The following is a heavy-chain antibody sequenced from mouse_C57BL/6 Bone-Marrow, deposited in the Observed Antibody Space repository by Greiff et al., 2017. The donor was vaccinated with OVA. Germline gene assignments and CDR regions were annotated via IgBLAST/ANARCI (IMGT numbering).Heavy chain of an antibody. CDR3: ARRLGLRGWYFDV. CDR2: ISSGSSTI. J-gene: IGHJ1*03. Sequence: EVQVVESGGGLVQPGGSLKLSCAASGFTFSDYGMHWVRQAPEKGLEWVAYISSGSSTIYYADTVKGRFTISRDNAKNTLFLQMTSLRSEDTAMYYCARRLGLRGWYFDVWGTGTTVTVSS. CDR1: GFTFSDYG. V-gene: IGHV5-17*01. D-gene: IGHD4-1*01.